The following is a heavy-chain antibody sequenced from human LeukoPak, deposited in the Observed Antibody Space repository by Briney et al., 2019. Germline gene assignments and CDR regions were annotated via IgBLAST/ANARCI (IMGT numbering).Heavy chain of an antibody. Sequence: PGGSLRLSCAASGFTFSSYAMSWVRQAPGKGLEWVSAISGSGGSTYYADSVKGRFTISRDNSKNSLYLQMNSLRTEDTALYYCAKDLLEHQLYNWFDPWGQGTLVTVSS. J-gene: IGHJ5*02. CDR2: ISGSGGST. CDR1: GFTFSSYA. V-gene: IGHV3-23*01. D-gene: IGHD1/OR15-1a*01. CDR3: AKDLLEHQLYNWFDP.